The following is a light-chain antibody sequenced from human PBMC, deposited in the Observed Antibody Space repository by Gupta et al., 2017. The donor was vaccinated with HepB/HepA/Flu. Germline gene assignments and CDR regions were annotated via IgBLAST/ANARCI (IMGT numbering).Light chain of an antibody. Sequence: QSXLTQPRSVSGSXGQLVTISCSGTSSDVGGYNYVSWYQQHPEKAPKLMICDVSKRPSGVPDRFSGSKSGNTASLTIAGLQAEDEADYYCCSYAGSYTLVFGGGTKLTVL. V-gene: IGLV2-11*01. CDR2: DVS. CDR1: SSDVGGYNY. J-gene: IGLJ2*01. CDR3: CSYAGSYTLV.